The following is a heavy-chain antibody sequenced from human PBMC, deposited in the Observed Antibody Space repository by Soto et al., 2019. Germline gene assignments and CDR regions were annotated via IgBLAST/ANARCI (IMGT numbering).Heavy chain of an antibody. D-gene: IGHD2-15*01. J-gene: IGHJ6*02. CDR2: ISSSGSTI. Sequence: PGGSLRLSCAASGFTFSSYEMNWVRQAPGKGLEWVSYISSSGSTIYYADSVKGRLTISRDNAKNSLYLQMNSLRAEDTAVYYCARDRVVVVAWGDYYYGMDVWGQGTTVTVSS. CDR3: ARDRVVVVAWGDYYYGMDV. CDR1: GFTFSSYE. V-gene: IGHV3-48*03.